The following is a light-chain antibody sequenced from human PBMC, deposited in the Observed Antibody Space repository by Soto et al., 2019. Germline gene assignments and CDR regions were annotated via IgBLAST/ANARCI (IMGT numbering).Light chain of an antibody. CDR1: QSVSSY. Sequence: EIVLTQSPATLSLSPGERATLSCRASQSVSSYLVWYQQKPGRAPRLLIHDASTRATGIPARFSGGGSGTDFTLTISSLEPEDFAVYYCHQRTSWPPTFGQGTKLEIK. CDR3: HQRTSWPPT. V-gene: IGKV3-11*01. CDR2: DAS. J-gene: IGKJ2*01.